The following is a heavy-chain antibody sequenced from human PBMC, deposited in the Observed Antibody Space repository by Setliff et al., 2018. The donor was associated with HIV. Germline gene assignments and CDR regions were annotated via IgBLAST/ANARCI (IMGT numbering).Heavy chain of an antibody. CDR3: ASGGWSTYYYYGMDV. CDR1: GFTFSDYS. Sequence: PGGSLRLSCAASGFTFSDYSMNWVRQAPGKGLEWVSYISSSGSITYYADSVKGRFTISRDNAKNSLYLQMNSLRDEDTAVYYCASGGWSTYYYYGMDVWGQGTTVTVSS. V-gene: IGHV3-48*02. CDR2: ISSSGSIT. J-gene: IGHJ6*02. D-gene: IGHD6-19*01.